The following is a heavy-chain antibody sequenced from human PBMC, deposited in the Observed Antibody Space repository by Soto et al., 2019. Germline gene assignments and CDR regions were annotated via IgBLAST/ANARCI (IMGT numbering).Heavy chain of an antibody. CDR1: GGSISSGGYY. Sequence: SETLSLTCTVSGGSISSGGYYWSWIRQHPGKGLEWIGYIYYSGSTYYNPSLKSRVTISVDTSKNQFSLKLSSMTAADTAVYYCATEIYCGGDCPNWFDPWGQGTLVTVSS. CDR3: ATEIYCGGDCPNWFDP. D-gene: IGHD2-21*02. V-gene: IGHV4-31*03. J-gene: IGHJ5*02. CDR2: IYYSGST.